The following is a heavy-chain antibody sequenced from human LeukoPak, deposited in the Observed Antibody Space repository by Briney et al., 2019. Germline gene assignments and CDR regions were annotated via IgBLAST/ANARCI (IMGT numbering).Heavy chain of an antibody. V-gene: IGHV4-4*07. Sequence: PSETLSLTCTVSGGSISSYYWSWIRQPAGKGLEWIGRIYATGSTNYNPSLESRVTISVDKSKNQFSLKLSSVTAADTAVYYCARAGLNDYGASYYFDYWGQGTLVTVSS. CDR3: ARAGLNDYGASYYFDY. CDR2: IYATGST. CDR1: GGSISSYY. D-gene: IGHD4-17*01. J-gene: IGHJ4*02.